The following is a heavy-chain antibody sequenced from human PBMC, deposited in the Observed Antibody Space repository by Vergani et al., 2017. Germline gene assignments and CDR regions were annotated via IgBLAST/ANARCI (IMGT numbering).Heavy chain of an antibody. CDR1: GFSLSNARMG. CDR3: ARIGFIGYCSSTSCYERSWFDP. Sequence: QVTLKESGPVLVKPTETLTLTCTVSGFSLSNARMGVSWIRQPPGKALEWLAHIFSNDAKSYRTSLKSRLTISKDTSKSQVVLTMTNMDPVDTATYYCARIGFIGYCSSTSCYERSWFDPWGQGTLVTVSS. J-gene: IGHJ5*02. CDR2: IFSNDAK. V-gene: IGHV2-26*01. D-gene: IGHD2-2*01.